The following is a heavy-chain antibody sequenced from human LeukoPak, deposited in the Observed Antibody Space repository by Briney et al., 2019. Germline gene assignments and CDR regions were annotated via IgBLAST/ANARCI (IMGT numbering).Heavy chain of an antibody. Sequence: GGSLRLSCAASGFTFSDYYMSWIRQAPGKGLEWVLCISSSGSTIYYADSVKGRFTISRDNAKNSLYLQMNSLRAEDTAVYYCAGIRGSYDYVWGRYYWGQGTLVTVSS. D-gene: IGHD3-16*01. CDR3: AGIRGSYDYVWGRYY. CDR1: GFTFSDYY. V-gene: IGHV3-11*01. CDR2: ISSSGSTI. J-gene: IGHJ4*02.